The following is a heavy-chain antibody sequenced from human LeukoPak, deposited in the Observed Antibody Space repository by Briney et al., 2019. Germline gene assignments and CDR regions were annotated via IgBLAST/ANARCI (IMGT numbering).Heavy chain of an antibody. J-gene: IGHJ4*02. Sequence: ASVKVSCKASGYTFTSYVIHWVRQAPGQRLEWTGWINAGNGNTKYSQEFEGRVTITRDTSASTANMELSDLRSGDMAIYYCARESSGTSFDYWGQGTLVTVSS. CDR1: GYTFTSYV. V-gene: IGHV1-3*03. CDR2: INAGNGNT. D-gene: IGHD1-1*01. CDR3: ARESSGTSFDY.